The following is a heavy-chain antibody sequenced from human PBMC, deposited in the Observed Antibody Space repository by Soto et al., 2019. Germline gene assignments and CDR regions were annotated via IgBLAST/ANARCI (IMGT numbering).Heavy chain of an antibody. CDR1: GGSISSSSYY. CDR2: IYYSGST. J-gene: IGHJ4*02. D-gene: IGHD3-22*01. Sequence: SETLSLTCTVSGGSISSSSYYWGWIRQPPGKGLEWIGSIYYSGSTYYNPSLKSRVTISVDTSKNQFSLKLGSVTAADTAVYYCARHIDDSSGYYYLFDYWGQGTLVTVSS. V-gene: IGHV4-39*01. CDR3: ARHIDDSSGYYYLFDY.